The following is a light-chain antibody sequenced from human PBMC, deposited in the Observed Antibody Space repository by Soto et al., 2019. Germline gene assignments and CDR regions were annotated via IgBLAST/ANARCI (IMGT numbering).Light chain of an antibody. CDR1: SSDLGDYDY. CDR2: EVN. V-gene: IGLV2-8*01. CDR3: SSYGGSNNLI. J-gene: IGLJ2*01. Sequence: QSVLTQPPSASGSPGQSVTISCTGTSSDLGDYDYVSWYQQRPGKAPKVMIYEVNKRPSGVPDRFSGSKSGNTASLTVTGLQAEDEADYYCSSYGGSNNLIFGGGTKLTVL.